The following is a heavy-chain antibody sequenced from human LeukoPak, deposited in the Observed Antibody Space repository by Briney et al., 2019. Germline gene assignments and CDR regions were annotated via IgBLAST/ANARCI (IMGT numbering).Heavy chain of an antibody. Sequence: PSETLSLTCTVSGGSISSSSFYWGWIRQSRGKGLEWMGSIYYSGNTYYNPSLKSRVTISVDTSENQFSLKLSSVTAADTAVYYCARDRHYHYGSGSYCGEFNPWGQGTLVTVSS. V-gene: IGHV4-39*07. CDR2: IYYSGNT. CDR3: ARDRHYHYGSGSYCGEFNP. J-gene: IGHJ5*02. D-gene: IGHD3-10*01. CDR1: GGSISSSSFY.